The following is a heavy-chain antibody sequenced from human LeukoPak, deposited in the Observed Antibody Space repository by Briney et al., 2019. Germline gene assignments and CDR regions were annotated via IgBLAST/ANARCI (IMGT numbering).Heavy chain of an antibody. CDR3: ARDIGDCSSLSCYNHYYYMDV. V-gene: IGHV3-7*01. Sequence: GSLRLSCAASGFTFSNYWMGWVRPAPGKGLEWVANIKQDGSEKYYVDSVKGRFTISRDNTKSSLYLQMNSLRDEDTAVYYCARDIGDCSSLSCYNHYYYMDVWGKGTTVTVSS. D-gene: IGHD2-2*02. CDR2: IKQDGSEK. J-gene: IGHJ6*03. CDR1: GFTFSNYW.